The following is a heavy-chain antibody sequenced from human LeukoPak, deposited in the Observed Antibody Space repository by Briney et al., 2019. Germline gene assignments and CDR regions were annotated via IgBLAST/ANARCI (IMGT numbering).Heavy chain of an antibody. Sequence: PSQTLSLTCTVSGGSISSYYWRWIRQPPGKGLEWIGFIFYSGTTNYNPSLKSRVTISVDTSKNQFSLNLSSVTAADTAVYYCARLSGSPLSTYYYHMDIWGKGTTVIVS. J-gene: IGHJ6*03. CDR1: GGSISSYY. V-gene: IGHV4-59*01. CDR2: IFYSGTT. CDR3: ARLSGSPLSTYYYHMDI. D-gene: IGHD5/OR15-5a*01.